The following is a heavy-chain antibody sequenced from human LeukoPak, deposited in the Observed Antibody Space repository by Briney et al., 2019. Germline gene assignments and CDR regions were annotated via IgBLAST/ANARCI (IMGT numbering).Heavy chain of an antibody. D-gene: IGHD6-6*01. Sequence: PGRSLRLSCAASGFTFDDYAMHWVRQAPGKGLEWVSGISWNSGSIGYADSVKGRFTISRDNAKNSLYLQMNSLRAEDMALYYCAKDIAAGLAARAGFDYWGQGTLVTVSS. CDR2: ISWNSGSI. J-gene: IGHJ4*02. V-gene: IGHV3-9*03. CDR3: AKDIAAGLAARAGFDY. CDR1: GFTFDDYA.